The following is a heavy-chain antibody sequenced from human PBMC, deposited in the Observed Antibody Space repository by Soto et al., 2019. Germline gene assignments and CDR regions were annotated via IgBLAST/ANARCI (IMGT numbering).Heavy chain of an antibody. V-gene: IGHV4-39*07. CDR2: SYYSGTT. J-gene: IGHJ4*02. CDR1: GASISVHSYY. D-gene: IGHD1-20*01. CDR3: ARDGGITGTIRC. Sequence: SETLSLTCTVSGASISVHSYYWTWIRQPPGKGLEWIGSSYYSGTTYFNPSLKSRVTISVDTSKNRFSLKLRSVTAADTAVYYCARDGGITGTIRCWGQGTLVTVSS.